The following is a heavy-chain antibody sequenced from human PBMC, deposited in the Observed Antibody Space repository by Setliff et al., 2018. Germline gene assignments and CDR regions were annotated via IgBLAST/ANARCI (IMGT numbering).Heavy chain of an antibody. D-gene: IGHD3-16*01. CDR3: TTDPSPTFGGVIGAAFDI. Sequence: GESLKISCAASGFTFNNYVMSWVRQAPGKGLEWVSGISGSGGSTYYADSVKGRFTISRDNSKNTLYLQMNSLRAEDTAVYYCTTDPSPTFGGVIGAAFDIWGQGTMVTVSS. V-gene: IGHV3-23*01. CDR1: GFTFNNYV. CDR2: ISGSGGST. J-gene: IGHJ3*02.